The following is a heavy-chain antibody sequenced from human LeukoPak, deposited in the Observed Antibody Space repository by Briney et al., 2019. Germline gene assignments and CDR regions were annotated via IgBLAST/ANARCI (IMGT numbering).Heavy chain of an antibody. CDR3: ARDRYYYGSGSYFYLGY. D-gene: IGHD3-10*01. CDR2: IYSGGST. Sequence: PGGSLRLSCAASGFTVSSNYMSWVRQAPGKGLEWVSVIYSGGSTYYADSVKRRFTISRDNSKNTLYLQMNSLRAEDTVVYYCARDRYYYGSGSYFYLGYWRQGTLDPVSS. CDR1: GFTVSSNY. V-gene: IGHV3-66*01. J-gene: IGHJ4*02.